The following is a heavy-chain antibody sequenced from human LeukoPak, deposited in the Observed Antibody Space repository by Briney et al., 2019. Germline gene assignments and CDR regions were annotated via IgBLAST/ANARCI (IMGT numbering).Heavy chain of an antibody. J-gene: IGHJ4*02. Sequence: PGGSLRLSCTTSGFTLSTYWMHWVRRAPGKGLVWISRINSDGSSISYADSVKGRFTISRDNAENTLYLQMNSLRAEDTAVYYCVRVSRTPYYSDSGLWFYFDNWGQGTLVTVSS. CDR2: INSDGSSI. V-gene: IGHV3-74*01. CDR1: GFTLSTYW. D-gene: IGHD3-10*01. CDR3: VRVSRTPYYSDSGLWFYFDN.